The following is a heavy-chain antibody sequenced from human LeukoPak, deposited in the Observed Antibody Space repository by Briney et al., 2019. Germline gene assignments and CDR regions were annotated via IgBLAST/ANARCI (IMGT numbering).Heavy chain of an antibody. D-gene: IGHD6-13*01. CDR1: GFTFSSYC. J-gene: IGHJ4*02. CDR3: AKEYSSSWYYFDY. V-gene: IGHV3-30*18. Sequence: GSLRLSCAASGFTFSSYCMQWGRQASGKGLGGVAVISYDGSNKYYADSVKGRFTISRDNSKNTLYLQMNSLRAEDTAVYYCAKEYSSSWYYFDYWGQGTLVTVSS. CDR2: ISYDGSNK.